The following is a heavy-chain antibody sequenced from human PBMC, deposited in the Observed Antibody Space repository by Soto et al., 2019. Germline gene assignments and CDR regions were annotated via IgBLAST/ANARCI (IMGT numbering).Heavy chain of an antibody. CDR2: IYRGGRT. V-gene: IGHV3-53*01. CDR3: AKDRDTVTPNWFDP. D-gene: IGHD4-4*01. CDR1: GFTVSSNY. Sequence: PGGSLRLSCAASGFTVSSNYMSWVRQAPGKGLEWVSVIYRGGRTYYADSVKGRFTISRDNSKNTLYLQMNSLKAEGTAVYYCAKDRDTVTPNWFDPWGQGTLVTVSS. J-gene: IGHJ5*02.